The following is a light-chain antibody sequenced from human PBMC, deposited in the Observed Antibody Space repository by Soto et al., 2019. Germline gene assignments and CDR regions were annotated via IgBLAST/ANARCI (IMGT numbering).Light chain of an antibody. J-gene: IGKJ2*01. CDR3: QQSYSAPYS. Sequence: DIPMTQSPSSLSASVGDRVTITCRASQSIASYLNWYQQKPGKAPKLLIYAASSLQSGVPSRFSGSGSGTDFTLTISSLQPEDFASYYCQQSYSAPYSFGPGAKLEIK. CDR1: QSIASY. V-gene: IGKV1-39*01. CDR2: AAS.